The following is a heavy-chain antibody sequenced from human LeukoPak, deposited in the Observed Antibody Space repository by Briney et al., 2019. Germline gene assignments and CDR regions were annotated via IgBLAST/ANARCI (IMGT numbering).Heavy chain of an antibody. V-gene: IGHV4-59*01. CDR3: ARGEHDYGGNSAWFDP. CDR1: GDSISTYY. Sequence: SETLSLTCIVSGDSISTYYWSWIRQPPGKGLEWIGYVYYSGSTNYNPSLKSRVTISVDTSKNQFSLKLSSVTAADTAVYYCARGEHDYGGNSAWFDPWGQGTLVTVSS. J-gene: IGHJ5*02. D-gene: IGHD4-23*01. CDR2: VYYSGST.